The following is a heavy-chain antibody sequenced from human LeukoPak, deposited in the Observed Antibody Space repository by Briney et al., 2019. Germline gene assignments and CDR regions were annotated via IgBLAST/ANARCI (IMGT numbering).Heavy chain of an antibody. CDR3: AKEGYGMDV. CDR1: GFTFDDYA. V-gene: IGHV3-9*01. Sequence: SLRLSCAASGFTFDDYAMHWVRQAPGKGLEWVSGISWNSGSIGYADSVKGRFTISRDNAKNSLYLQMNSLRAEDTALYYCAKEGYGMDVWGQGTTVTVSS. CDR2: ISWNSGSI. J-gene: IGHJ6*02.